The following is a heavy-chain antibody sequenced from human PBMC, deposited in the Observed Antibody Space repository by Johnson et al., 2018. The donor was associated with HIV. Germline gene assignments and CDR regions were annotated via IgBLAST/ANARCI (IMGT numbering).Heavy chain of an antibody. CDR2: IFSVGGA. J-gene: IGHJ3*02. Sequence: EVQLVESGGGLVQPGGSLRLSCAASGITVSSNYMSWVRQAPGKGLEWVSVIFSVGGAYYVDSVKARFTISRDDARNTMYLQMNSLRVEDTALYYCAKDGDDGDEADGTKGAFDIWGQGTMVTVSS. CDR1: GITVSSNY. D-gene: IGHD2-2*01. CDR3: AKDGDDGDEADGTKGAFDI. V-gene: IGHV3-66*02.